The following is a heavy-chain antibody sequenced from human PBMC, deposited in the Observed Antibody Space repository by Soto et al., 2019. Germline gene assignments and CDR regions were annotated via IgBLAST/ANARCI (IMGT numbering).Heavy chain of an antibody. CDR3: VQISGWPGFDF. CDR1: GFTVSSKY. Sequence: EVQLVESGGGLIQPGGSLRLSCAASGFTVSSKYMTWVRQAPGKGLEWVSVIYGGGTTYYADSVKGLFTISRDNSKNVLYLQRNSLRAEDTAVYYCVQISGWPGFDFWGHGTPVTVCS. V-gene: IGHV3-53*01. D-gene: IGHD6-19*01. CDR2: IYGGGTT. J-gene: IGHJ4*01.